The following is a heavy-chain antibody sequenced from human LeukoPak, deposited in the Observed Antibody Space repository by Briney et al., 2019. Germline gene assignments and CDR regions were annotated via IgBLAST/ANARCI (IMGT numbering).Heavy chain of an antibody. V-gene: IGHV1-2*02. Sequence: ASVKVSCKASGYTFTTYNINWVRQAPGQGLEWMGWINPNSGGTNYAQKFQGRVTMTRDTSISTAYMELSSLRSEDTAVYYCAVNNYDILTGYNKVPPLIDYWGQGTLVTVSS. J-gene: IGHJ4*02. CDR2: INPNSGGT. D-gene: IGHD3-9*01. CDR3: AVNNYDILTGYNKVPPLIDY. CDR1: GYTFTTYN.